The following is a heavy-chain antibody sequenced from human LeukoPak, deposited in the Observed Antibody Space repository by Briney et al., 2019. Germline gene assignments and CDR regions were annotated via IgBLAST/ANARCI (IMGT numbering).Heavy chain of an antibody. J-gene: IGHJ4*02. Sequence: ASVKVSCKTSGYTFTGYYMHWVGQAPAQGLEWMGWIDPNSGGTNYAQKFQRRVTMTRDTSIGTASMELSGLTSDDTVVYYCARGYYDRGSLYYFDYWGQGALGTVSS. CDR2: IDPNSGGT. CDR3: ARGYYDRGSLYYFDY. D-gene: IGHD3-22*01. V-gene: IGHV1-2*02. CDR1: GYTFTGYY.